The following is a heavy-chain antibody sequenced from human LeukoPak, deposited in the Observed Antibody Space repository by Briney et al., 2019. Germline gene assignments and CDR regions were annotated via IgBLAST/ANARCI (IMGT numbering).Heavy chain of an antibody. CDR2: FYYSGST. CDR3: ARGARFFDY. Sequence: KPSETLSLTCTVSGASINSYYWSWIRQPPGKGLEWIGYFYYSGSTNHNPSLKSRVTISVDTSKNQFSLKLSSVTAADTAVYFCARGARFFDYWGQGILVTVSS. V-gene: IGHV4-59*01. CDR1: GASINSYY. J-gene: IGHJ4*02. D-gene: IGHD3-16*01.